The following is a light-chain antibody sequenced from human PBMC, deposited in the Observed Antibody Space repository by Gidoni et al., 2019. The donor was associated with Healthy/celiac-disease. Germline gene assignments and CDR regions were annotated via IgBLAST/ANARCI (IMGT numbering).Light chain of an antibody. V-gene: IGLV3-1*01. CDR1: KLGDKY. J-gene: IGLJ2*01. CDR2: QDS. CDR3: QAWDSSLVV. Sequence: SYELTQPPSVSVSPGQTASITCSGDKLGDKYACWYQKKPGQSPMLVIYQDSKRPSGIPERFSGSNSGNTATLTISGTQAMDEADYYCQAWDSSLVVFGGGTKLTVL.